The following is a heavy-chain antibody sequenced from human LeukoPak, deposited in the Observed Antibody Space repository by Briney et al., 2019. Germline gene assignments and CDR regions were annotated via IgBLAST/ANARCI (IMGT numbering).Heavy chain of an antibody. V-gene: IGHV4-38-2*02. J-gene: IGHJ6*03. CDR2: IYHSGST. D-gene: IGHD6-19*01. CDR1: GYSISSGYY. Sequence: PSETLSLTCTVSGYSISSGYYWGWIRQPPGKGLEWIGSIYHSGSTYYNPSLKSRVTISVDTSKNQFSLKLSSVTAADTAVYYCARVIQQWLLIHYYYMDVWGKGTTVTVSS. CDR3: ARVIQQWLLIHYYYMDV.